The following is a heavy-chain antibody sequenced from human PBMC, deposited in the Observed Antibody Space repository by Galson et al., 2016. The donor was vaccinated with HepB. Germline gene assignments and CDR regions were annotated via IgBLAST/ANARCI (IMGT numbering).Heavy chain of an antibody. J-gene: IGHJ6*02. D-gene: IGHD2-21*01. Sequence: QSGAEVKKPGESLKISCRGSGYTFDTYWIGWVRQMPGKGLEWMGIIYPGDFDIRYSTPFQGQVTISVDKSISTAYLKWSSLTASDTAMSYCTRSLPGSYHFCGAIYNYYAMDVWGLGTTVTVS. CDR1: GYTFDTYW. CDR2: IYPGDFDI. V-gene: IGHV5-51*01. CDR3: TRSLPGSYHFCGAIYNYYAMDV.